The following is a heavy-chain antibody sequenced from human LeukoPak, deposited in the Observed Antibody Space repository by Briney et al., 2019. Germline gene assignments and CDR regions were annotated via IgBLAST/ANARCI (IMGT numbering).Heavy chain of an antibody. V-gene: IGHV3-23*01. CDR2: ISGSGGST. Sequence: GGSLRLSCAVSGFTFSSYAMSWVRQAPGKGLEWVSGISGSGGSTYYADSVKGRFTISRDNSKNTLYLQMNSLRAEDTAVYYCAKDSNYDFWSGYYTRDYWGQGTLVTVSS. D-gene: IGHD3-3*01. CDR3: AKDSNYDFWSGYYTRDY. J-gene: IGHJ4*02. CDR1: GFTFSSYA.